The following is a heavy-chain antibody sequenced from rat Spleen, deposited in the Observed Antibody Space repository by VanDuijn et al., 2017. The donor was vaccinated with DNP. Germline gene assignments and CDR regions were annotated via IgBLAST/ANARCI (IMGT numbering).Heavy chain of an antibody. CDR2: IRYDGGST. V-gene: IGHV5-20*01. CDR3: VTRGMYGGYDH. D-gene: IGHD1-11*01. J-gene: IGHJ2*01. Sequence: EVQLVESGGGLVQPGRSLKLSCAASGFTFSDYYMAWVRPAPTKGLEWVAYIRYDGGSTYYGDSVQGRFTISRDNAKTTLYLQMDSLRSDDTATYYCVTRGMYGGYDHWGQGVMVTVSS. CDR1: GFTFSDYY.